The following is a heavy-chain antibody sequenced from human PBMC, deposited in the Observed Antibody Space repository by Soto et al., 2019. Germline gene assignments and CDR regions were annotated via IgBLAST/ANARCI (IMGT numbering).Heavy chain of an antibody. J-gene: IGHJ3*02. D-gene: IGHD3-3*01. Sequence: PGGSLRLSCAASGFTFSGYGMHWVRQAPGKGLEWVAVISYDGSNKYYADSVKGRFTISRDNSKNTLYLQMNSLRAEDTAVYYCAKDGLSIFGVVIHDAFDIWGQGTMVTVSS. V-gene: IGHV3-30*18. CDR3: AKDGLSIFGVVIHDAFDI. CDR2: ISYDGSNK. CDR1: GFTFSGYG.